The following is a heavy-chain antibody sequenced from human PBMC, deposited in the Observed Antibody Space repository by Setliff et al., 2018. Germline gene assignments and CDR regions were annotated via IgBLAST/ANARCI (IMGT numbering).Heavy chain of an antibody. V-gene: IGHV4-39*07. CDR3: ARAPRYFDSTGSYFDY. J-gene: IGHJ4*02. CDR1: GGSISGNSYY. D-gene: IGHD3-22*01. Sequence: PSETLSLTCNVSGGSISGNSYYWGWIRQPPGKGLEWIGSTYYRGSTYYNPSLKSRVTMSVDTSKKHFSLRLSSVTAADTAVYYCARAPRYFDSTGSYFDYWAQGTLVTVSS. CDR2: TYYRGST.